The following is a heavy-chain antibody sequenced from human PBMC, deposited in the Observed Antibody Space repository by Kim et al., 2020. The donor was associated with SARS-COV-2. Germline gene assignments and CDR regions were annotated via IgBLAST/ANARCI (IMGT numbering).Heavy chain of an antibody. J-gene: IGHJ6*01. V-gene: IGHV3-30*03. Sequence: GGSLRLSCAASGFTATLQGIHWVRQAPGKGLEWVATITNDGNVEYYPDSVTGRSTFSRDTSKTTMYLQIDSLRSEDTAVYFCAIGINEWTTMDFWGQGT. CDR3: AIGINEWTTMDF. D-gene: IGHD1-1*01. CDR1: GFTATLQG. CDR2: ITNDGNVE.